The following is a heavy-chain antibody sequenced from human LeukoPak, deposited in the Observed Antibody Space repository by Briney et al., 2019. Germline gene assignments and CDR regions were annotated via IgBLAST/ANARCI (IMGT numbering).Heavy chain of an antibody. J-gene: IGHJ3*02. Sequence: GRSLRLSCAASGFTFSSYGMHWVRQAPGKGVEWVAVISYDGSNKYYADSVKGRFTISRDNSKNTLYLQMNSLRAEDTAVYYCARDGTYYYDSSGYGHAFDIWGQGTMVTVSS. D-gene: IGHD3-22*01. CDR1: GFTFSSYG. CDR2: ISYDGSNK. CDR3: ARDGTYYYDSSGYGHAFDI. V-gene: IGHV3-30*03.